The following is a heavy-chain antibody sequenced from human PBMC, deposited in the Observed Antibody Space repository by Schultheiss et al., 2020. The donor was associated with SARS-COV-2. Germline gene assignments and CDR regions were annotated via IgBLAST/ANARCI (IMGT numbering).Heavy chain of an antibody. CDR3: ARATPTTVVTLYYYYYGMDV. J-gene: IGHJ6*02. V-gene: IGHV1-2*06. CDR1: GYTFTGYY. Sequence: ASVKREGKAAGYTFTGYYMHWVRQAPGQGLEWMGRINPNSGGTNYAQKFQGRVTMTRDTSISTAYMELSRLRSDDTAVYYCARATPTTVVTLYYYYYGMDVWGQGTTVTVSS. CDR2: INPNSGGT. D-gene: IGHD4-23*01.